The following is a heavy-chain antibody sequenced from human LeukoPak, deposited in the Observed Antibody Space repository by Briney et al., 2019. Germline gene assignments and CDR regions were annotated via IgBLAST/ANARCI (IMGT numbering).Heavy chain of an antibody. CDR2: ISDDGSDK. D-gene: IGHD6-13*01. J-gene: IGHJ4*02. V-gene: IGHV3-30*03. CDR1: GFTFSSYG. Sequence: PGGSLRLSCAASGFTFSSYGMHWVRQAPGKGLEWVAVISDDGSDKYHVDSVKGRFTISRDNSKNTLYLQMNSLRAEDTAVYYXARXLSSSXXTXFDYWGQGTLVTVSS. CDR3: ARXLSSSXXTXFDY.